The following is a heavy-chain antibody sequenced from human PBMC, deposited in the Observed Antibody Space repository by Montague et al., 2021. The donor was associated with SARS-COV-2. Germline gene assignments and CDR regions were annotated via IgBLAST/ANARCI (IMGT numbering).Heavy chain of an antibody. D-gene: IGHD3-10*01. J-gene: IGHJ6*03. V-gene: IGHV4-34*01. CDR1: GTSFSGYY. Sequence: SETLSLTCAVHGTSFSGYYWNWIRQPPGKGLEWIGEINHGGSTKYSPSLKSRLTISADTSKNQFSLKLTSVAAADTAVYYCARLRDGVVPSPILGVGPYYSYHYVGVWGRGTPVTVSS. CDR3: ARLRDGVVPSPILGVGPYYSYHYVGV. CDR2: INHGGST.